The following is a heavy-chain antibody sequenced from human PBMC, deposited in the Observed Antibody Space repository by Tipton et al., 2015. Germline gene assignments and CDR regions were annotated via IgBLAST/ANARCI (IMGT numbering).Heavy chain of an antibody. J-gene: IGHJ4*02. CDR1: GGSININNYY. CDR2: ISYTETS. Sequence: TLSLTCTVSGGSININNYYWSWIRQPPGKGLQWIGYISYTETSHYNPSLKSRVTFSVSTSKNQFSLRLSSVTAADTAVYYCARVLLTGYYFFDHWGQGTLVNVSS. D-gene: IGHD3-9*01. V-gene: IGHV4-61*05. CDR3: ARVLLTGYYFFDH.